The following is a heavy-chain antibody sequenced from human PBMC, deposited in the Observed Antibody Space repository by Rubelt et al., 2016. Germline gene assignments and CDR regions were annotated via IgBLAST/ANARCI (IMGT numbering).Heavy chain of an antibody. V-gene: IGHV4-38-2*02. CDR3: ARGTSQWSRAWYYFDS. J-gene: IGHJ4*02. D-gene: IGHD6-19*01. CDR1: GYSISSYYY. CDR2: IYHSGST. Sequence: QVQLQESGPGLVKPSETLSPTCTVPGYSISSYYYWGWIRQPPGKGLEWIGSIYHSGSTYYNPSLKSRVTSSRDPSRRRFSLKMSAVTGADTAEEYRARGTSQWSRAWYYFDSWGQGTRGTVSS.